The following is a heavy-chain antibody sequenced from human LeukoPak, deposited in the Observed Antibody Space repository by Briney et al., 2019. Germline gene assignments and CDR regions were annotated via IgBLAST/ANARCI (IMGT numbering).Heavy chain of an antibody. CDR2: ISASGGST. CDR1: GFTFSSSA. CDR3: ARDRQYYDYVWGRYYFDY. D-gene: IGHD3-16*01. J-gene: IGHJ4*02. V-gene: IGHV3-23*01. Sequence: GGSLRLSCAASGFTFSSSAMSWVRQVPGKGLEWVSGISASGGSTYCADSVRGRFTISRDNSKNTLYLQMNSLRAEDTAVYYCARDRQYYDYVWGRYYFDYWGQGTLVTVSS.